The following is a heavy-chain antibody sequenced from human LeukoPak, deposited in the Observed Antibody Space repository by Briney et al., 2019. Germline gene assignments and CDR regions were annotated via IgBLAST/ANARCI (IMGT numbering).Heavy chain of an antibody. D-gene: IGHD3-22*01. CDR1: GFTFSSYA. J-gene: IGHJ4*02. CDR2: ISGSGGST. Sequence: GGSLRLSCAASGFTFSSYAMRWVRQAPGKGLEWVSAISGSGGSTYYADSVRGRFTISRDNSKNTLYLQMNSLRAEDTAVYYCAKDLSPYDSSGYYFGYWGQGTLVTVSS. CDR3: AKDLSPYDSSGYYFGY. V-gene: IGHV3-23*01.